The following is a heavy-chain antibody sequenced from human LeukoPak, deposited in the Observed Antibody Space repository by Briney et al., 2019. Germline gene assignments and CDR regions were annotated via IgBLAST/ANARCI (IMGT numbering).Heavy chain of an antibody. CDR3: ASVTWFGELLVDS. D-gene: IGHD3-10*01. Sequence: SETLSLTCAVYGGSFSTYYWSWIRQPPGKGLEWIGEISNSGSTNYNPSLKGRVTMSVDTSKNQFSLKLTSVTAADTAAYYCASVTWFGELLVDSWGQGTLVTVSS. J-gene: IGHJ4*02. CDR2: ISNSGST. V-gene: IGHV4-34*01. CDR1: GGSFSTYY.